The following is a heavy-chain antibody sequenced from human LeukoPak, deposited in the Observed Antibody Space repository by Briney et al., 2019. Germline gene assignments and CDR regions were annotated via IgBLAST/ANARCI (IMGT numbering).Heavy chain of an antibody. CDR3: ATTYYYGSGSSYSPYFDS. CDR1: GLTLSPYS. D-gene: IGHD3-10*01. Sequence: KPGGSLRLSCAASGLTLSPYSVNWVRQPPGKGLEWVSSISSSGAYINYADSVKGRFIISRDNAKNSLYLQMNSLRAEDTAVYYCATTYYYGSGSSYSPYFDSWGQGTLVTVSS. V-gene: IGHV3-21*01. J-gene: IGHJ4*02. CDR2: ISSSGAYI.